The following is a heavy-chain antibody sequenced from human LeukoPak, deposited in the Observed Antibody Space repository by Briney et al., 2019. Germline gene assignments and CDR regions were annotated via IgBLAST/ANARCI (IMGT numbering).Heavy chain of an antibody. CDR2: ISHSGTT. CDR1: GGSFSSYIYP. Sequence: SETLSLTCTVSGGSFSSYIYPWGWIRQPPGKGLEWIGSISHSGTTYYNPSLKSRVTISIDTSKSQFSLKLNSVTAADTAVYYCAREVGNSYYYYYMDVWGRGTTVTVSS. D-gene: IGHD1-14*01. V-gene: IGHV4-39*07. CDR3: AREVGNSYYYYYMDV. J-gene: IGHJ6*03.